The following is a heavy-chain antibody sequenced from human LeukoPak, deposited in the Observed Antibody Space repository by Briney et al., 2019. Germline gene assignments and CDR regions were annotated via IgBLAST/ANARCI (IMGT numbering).Heavy chain of an antibody. CDR3: ARGALHFDAFDI. CDR1: GSTFSSYS. CDR2: IGSRSTYT. J-gene: IGHJ3*02. Sequence: PSESLTLTCAASGSTFSSYSTTCFPPAPAKCLKWASSIGSRSTYTYSADSVKGRFTISTINAKNSLYLQMNSLRADGTAVYYCARGALHFDAFDIWGQGTMVTVSS. V-gene: IGHV3-21*01.